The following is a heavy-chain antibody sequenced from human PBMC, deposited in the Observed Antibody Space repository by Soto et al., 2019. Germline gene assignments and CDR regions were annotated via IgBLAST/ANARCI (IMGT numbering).Heavy chain of an antibody. J-gene: IGHJ4*02. CDR3: ARQTYYDILTGYYPDCFDY. CDR2: ISRSGRTI. V-gene: IGHV3-48*03. CDR1: GFTFSSYE. D-gene: IGHD3-9*01. Sequence: GGSLRLSCAASGFTFSSYEMNWVRQAPGKGLEWGSYISRSGRTIYYADSVKGRFTISRDNAKNSLYLQMNSLRDEDTAVYYCARQTYYDILTGYYPDCFDYWGQGPLVTVSS.